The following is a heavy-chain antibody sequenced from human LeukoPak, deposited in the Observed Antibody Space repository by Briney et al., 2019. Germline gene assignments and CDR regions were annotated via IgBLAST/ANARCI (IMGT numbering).Heavy chain of an antibody. CDR1: GGSISSYY. CDR3: ARAIPLDY. Sequence: SETLSLTCTVSGGSISSYYWSWIRQPPGKGLEWIGYVYYSGSTNYNPSLKSRVTISVDTSKNQFSLKLSSVTAADTAVYYCARAIPLDYWGQGTLVTVSS. CDR2: VYYSGST. J-gene: IGHJ4*02. V-gene: IGHV4-59*01. D-gene: IGHD2-2*02.